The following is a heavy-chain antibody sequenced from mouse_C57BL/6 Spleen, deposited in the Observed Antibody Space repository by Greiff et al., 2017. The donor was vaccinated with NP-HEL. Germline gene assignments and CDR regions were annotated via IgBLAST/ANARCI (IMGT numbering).Heavy chain of an antibody. Sequence: VKLQESGAELARPGASVKLSCKASGYTFTSYGISWVKQRTGQGLEWIGEIYTRSGNTYYNEKFKGKATLTAYKSSSTAYMELRSLTSEDSAVYFCAPNYDYDGAWFAYWGQGTLVTVSA. CDR1: GYTFTSYG. CDR3: APNYDYDGAWFAY. D-gene: IGHD2-4*01. CDR2: IYTRSGNT. J-gene: IGHJ3*01. V-gene: IGHV1-81*01.